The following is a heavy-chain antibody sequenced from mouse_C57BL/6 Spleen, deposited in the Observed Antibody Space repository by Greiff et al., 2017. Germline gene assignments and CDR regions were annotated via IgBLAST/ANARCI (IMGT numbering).Heavy chain of an antibody. D-gene: IGHD3-2*02. CDR3: TIDSSGYVAY. CDR1: GFNIKDDY. CDR2: IDPENGDT. V-gene: IGHV14-4*01. J-gene: IGHJ3*01. Sequence: VQLQQSGAELVRPGASVKLSCTASGFNIKDDYMHWVKQRPEQGLEWIGWIDPENGDTAYASKFQGKATITADTSSNTAYLQLSSLTSEDTAVYYCTIDSSGYVAYWGQGTLVTVSA.